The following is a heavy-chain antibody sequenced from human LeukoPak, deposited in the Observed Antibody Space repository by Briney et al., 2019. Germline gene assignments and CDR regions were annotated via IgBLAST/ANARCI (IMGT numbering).Heavy chain of an antibody. CDR3: ARGMFCGGDCYGDDY. CDR2: ISAYNGNT. J-gene: IGHJ4*02. CDR1: GHTFTSYG. V-gene: IGHV1-18*01. Sequence: ASVKVSCKASGHTFTSYGISWVRQAPGQGLEWMGWISAYNGNTNYAQKLQGRVTMTTDTSTSTAYMELRSLRSDDTAVYYCARGMFCGGDCYGDDYWGQGTLVTVSS. D-gene: IGHD2-21*01.